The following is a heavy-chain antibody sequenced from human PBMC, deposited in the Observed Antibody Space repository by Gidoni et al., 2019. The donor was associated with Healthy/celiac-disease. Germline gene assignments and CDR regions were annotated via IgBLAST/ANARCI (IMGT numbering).Heavy chain of an antibody. D-gene: IGHD1-26*01. Sequence: QLQLQESGQGLVKPSETLSLTCPVAGGAISSSSYYWGWIRQPPGKGLEWIVSIYYSGSTYYNPSLQSRVTIFVDTSKNQFSLKLSSVTAADTAVYYCARGIEWEPLGADYWGQGTLVTVSS. CDR2: IYYSGST. J-gene: IGHJ4*02. CDR3: ARGIEWEPLGADY. V-gene: IGHV4-39*01. CDR1: GGAISSSSYY.